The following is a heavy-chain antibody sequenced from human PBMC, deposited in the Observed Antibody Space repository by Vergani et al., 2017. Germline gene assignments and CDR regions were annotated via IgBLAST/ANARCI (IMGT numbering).Heavy chain of an antibody. J-gene: IGHJ3*02. Sequence: EVQLLESGGGLVQPGGSLRLSCAASGFTFSSYAMSWVRQAPGKGLEWVSAISGSGGSTYDADSVKGRFTISRDNSKNTLYLQMNSLTAEDTAVYYCASLITMFGVVQDAFDIWGQGTMVTVSS. D-gene: IGHD3-3*01. CDR3: ASLITMFGVVQDAFDI. V-gene: IGHV3-23*01. CDR2: ISGSGGST. CDR1: GFTFSSYA.